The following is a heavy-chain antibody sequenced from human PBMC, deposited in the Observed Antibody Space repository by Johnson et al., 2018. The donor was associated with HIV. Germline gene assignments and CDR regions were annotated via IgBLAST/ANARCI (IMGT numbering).Heavy chain of an antibody. D-gene: IGHD6-6*01. CDR1: GFTFGDYA. CDR2: IRSKAYGGTT. Sequence: VQLVESGGGLVQPGRSLRLSCTASGFTFGDYAMSWFRQAPGKGLEWVGFIRSKAYGGTTEYAASVKGRFTISRDDSKSIAYLQMNSLKTEDTAVYYCSLSYSSYDAFDIWGQGTMVTASS. J-gene: IGHJ3*02. CDR3: SLSYSSYDAFDI. V-gene: IGHV3-49*03.